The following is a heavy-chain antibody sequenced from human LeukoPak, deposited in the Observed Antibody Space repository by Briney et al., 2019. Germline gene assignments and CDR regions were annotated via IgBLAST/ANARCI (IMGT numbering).Heavy chain of an antibody. CDR1: GLTFHDYA. J-gene: IGHJ6*03. Sequence: GGSLRLSCAISGLTFHDYAMTWVRQAPGKGLEWVSTIVGDSSKTYYADSVKGRFTISRGNSNYMLFLHMNNLRAEDTAIYYCAKQPYNYYYLDVWGKGTTVIVSS. CDR3: AKQPYNYYYLDV. V-gene: IGHV3-23*01. CDR2: IVGDSSKT. D-gene: IGHD2-21*01.